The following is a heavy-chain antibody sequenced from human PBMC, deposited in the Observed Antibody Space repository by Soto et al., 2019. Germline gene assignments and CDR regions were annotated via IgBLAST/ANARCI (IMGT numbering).Heavy chain of an antibody. CDR1: GGSFRGYY. V-gene: IGHV4-34*01. J-gene: IGHJ6*02. CDR2: ITHSGST. Sequence: QVQLQQWGAGLLKPSETLSLTCAVYGGSFRGYYWSWIRQPPGKGLEWIGEITHSGSTNYNPSLQGRVIISVDTSKNQFALKLSSVTAADTAVYYCAYYYYSGMDVWGQGTTVTVSS. CDR3: AYYYYSGMDV.